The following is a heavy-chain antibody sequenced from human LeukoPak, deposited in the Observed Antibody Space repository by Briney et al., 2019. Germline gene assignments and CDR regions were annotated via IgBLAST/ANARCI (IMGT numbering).Heavy chain of an antibody. J-gene: IGHJ6*02. CDR1: GYTFTAYY. D-gene: IGHD2-2*01. CDR2: INPNSGGT. Sequence: ASVKVSCKASGYTFTAYYMHWVRQAPGQGLEWMGWINPNSGGTNYAQKFQGRVTMTRDTSISTANMELSRLRSDDTAVYYCARDHLVVPGGYEDHDYGMDVWGQGTTVTVSS. V-gene: IGHV1-2*02. CDR3: ARDHLVVPGGYEDHDYGMDV.